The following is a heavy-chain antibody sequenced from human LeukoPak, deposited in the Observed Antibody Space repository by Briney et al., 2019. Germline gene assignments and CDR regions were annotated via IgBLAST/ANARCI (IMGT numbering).Heavy chain of an antibody. Sequence: PSETLSLTCAVSGGSISSGGYSWSWIRRPPGKGLEWIGYIYHSGSTYYNPSLKSRVTISVDRSKNQFSLKLSSVTAADTAVYYCARGTVVASYGMDVWGQGTTVTVSS. CDR3: ARGTVVASYGMDV. V-gene: IGHV4-30-2*01. J-gene: IGHJ6*02. CDR2: IYHSGST. D-gene: IGHD2-2*01. CDR1: GGSISSGGYS.